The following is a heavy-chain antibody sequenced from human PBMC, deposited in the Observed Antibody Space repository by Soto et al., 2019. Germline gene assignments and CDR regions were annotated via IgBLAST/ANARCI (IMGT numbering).Heavy chain of an antibody. CDR3: AREGNYDDHDAFDI. Sequence: VGSLRLSCAASGFTFTSYSMNWVCQAPGQGLEWVSYITSKSTTIKYADSVKGRFTVSRDNAKNSLYLQLNSLRAEDTAVYYCAREGNYDDHDAFDIWGQGTMVTVSS. D-gene: IGHD4-17*01. CDR2: ITSKSTTI. V-gene: IGHV3-48*01. J-gene: IGHJ3*02. CDR1: GFTFTSYS.